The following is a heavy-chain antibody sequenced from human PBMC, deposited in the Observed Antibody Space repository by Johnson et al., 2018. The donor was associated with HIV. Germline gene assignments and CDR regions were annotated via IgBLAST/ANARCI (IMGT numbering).Heavy chain of an antibody. V-gene: IGHV3-30-3*01. J-gene: IGHJ3*02. CDR2: ISSDGRAK. CDR3: ARDWDAYGAFDI. CDR1: GFTFSNYA. Sequence: QVQLVESGGGVVQPGSSLRLSCAASGFTFSNYAVHWVRQAPGKGLAWVAVISSDGRAKYSADSVQGPFTISRDNSKNTLYLQLNTLRAADTAVYYCARDWDAYGAFDIWGQGTMVTVSS. D-gene: IGHD1-26*01.